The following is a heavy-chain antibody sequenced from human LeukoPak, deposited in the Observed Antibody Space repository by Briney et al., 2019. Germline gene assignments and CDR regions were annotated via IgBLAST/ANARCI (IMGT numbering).Heavy chain of an antibody. CDR3: ARDGSSNWFANFDSYYMDV. Sequence: ASVKVSCKASGYTFTSYGICWVRQAPGQGLEWMGWISAYNGNTNYAQKLQGRVTMTTDTSTSTAYMELRSLRSDDTAVYYCARDGSSNWFANFDSYYMDVWGKGTTVTVSS. CDR2: ISAYNGNT. J-gene: IGHJ6*03. CDR1: GYTFTSYG. D-gene: IGHD6-13*01. V-gene: IGHV1-18*01.